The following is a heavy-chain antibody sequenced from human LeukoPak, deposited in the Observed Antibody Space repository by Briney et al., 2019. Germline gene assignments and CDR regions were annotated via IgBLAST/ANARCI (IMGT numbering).Heavy chain of an antibody. CDR2: INPNSGGT. CDR1: GYTFTSYG. D-gene: IGHD6-19*01. J-gene: IGHJ4*02. CDR3: ARVRVPYSSGWSIFDY. Sequence: ASVKVSCKASGYTFTSYGISWVRQAPGQGLEWMGWINPNSGGTNYAQKFQGRVTMTRDTSISTAYMELSRLRSDDTAVYYCARVRVPYSSGWSIFDYWGQGTLVTVSS. V-gene: IGHV1-2*02.